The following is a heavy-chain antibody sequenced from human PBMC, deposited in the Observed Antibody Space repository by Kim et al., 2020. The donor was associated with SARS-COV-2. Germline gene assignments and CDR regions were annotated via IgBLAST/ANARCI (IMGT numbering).Heavy chain of an antibody. CDR2: MKPDGSEE. CDR1: GFTFSDDW. CDR3: ARDWGYFDY. J-gene: IGHJ4*02. D-gene: IGHD7-27*01. Sequence: GGSLRLSCAASGFTFSDDWMSWLRQTPGKGLEWVANMKPDGSEEYYVDSVKGRFTISRDNGKNSLFLQMNSLRAEDTAVYYCARDWGYFDYWGQGILVTVSS. V-gene: IGHV3-7*04.